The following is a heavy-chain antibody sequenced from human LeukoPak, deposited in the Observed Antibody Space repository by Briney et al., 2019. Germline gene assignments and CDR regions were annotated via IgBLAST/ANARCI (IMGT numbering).Heavy chain of an antibody. J-gene: IGHJ3*02. CDR1: GFTFSNYG. V-gene: IGHV3-23*01. CDR2: ISDSGGST. D-gene: IGHD3-10*01. CDR3: ARDLGSFYNVKAFDI. Sequence: TGGSLRLSCAASGFTFSNYGMHWVRQAPGKGLEWVSSISDSGGSTHYADSVKGRFTISRDNSKKTLYLQMNSLRAEETAVYYCARDLGSFYNVKAFDIWGQGTLVTVSS.